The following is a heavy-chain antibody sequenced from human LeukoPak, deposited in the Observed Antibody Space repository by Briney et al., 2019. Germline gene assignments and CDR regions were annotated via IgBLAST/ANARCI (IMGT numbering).Heavy chain of an antibody. CDR1: GFTFSSYW. J-gene: IGHJ4*02. V-gene: IGHV3-7*01. Sequence: GGSLRLSCVASGFTFSSYWMSWVRQTPGKGLGWVANIKEDGSAKYYVDSVKGRFTISRDNAKNSLYLEMSNLRAEDSAVYCCARDSSGNDYWGQGTLVTVSS. CDR3: ARDSSGNDY. CDR2: IKEDGSAK. D-gene: IGHD6-19*01.